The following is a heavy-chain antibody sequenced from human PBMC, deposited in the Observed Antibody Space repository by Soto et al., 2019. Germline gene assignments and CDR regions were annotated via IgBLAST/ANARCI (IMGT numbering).Heavy chain of an antibody. V-gene: IGHV3-30*18. D-gene: IGHD2-2*01. CDR3: AKVVIVVVPAAMDV. CDR1: GFTFNSYC. CDR2: ISYDGSNK. J-gene: IGHJ6*04. Sequence: WGSLRLSCAASGFTFNSYCMHRVPPAPGKGLEWVAVISYDGSNKYYADSVKGRFTISRDNSKNTLYLQMNSLRAEDTAVYYCAKVVIVVVPAAMDVWGKGTTVTVSS.